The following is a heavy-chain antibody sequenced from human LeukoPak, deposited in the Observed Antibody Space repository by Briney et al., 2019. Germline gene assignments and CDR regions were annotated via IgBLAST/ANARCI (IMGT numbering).Heavy chain of an antibody. CDR3: ARVDTITMVRGVRSWFDP. D-gene: IGHD3-10*01. J-gene: IGHJ5*02. CDR2: ICAYNGNT. Sequence: SVSVSCEASGYTFTGYGTSCVPEAPGQRLERMVWICAYNGNTNYAQKLQGRVTMTTETSTSTAYMELRSPRSDDTAVYYCARVDTITMVRGVRSWFDPWGQGTLVTVSS. V-gene: IGHV1-18*04. CDR1: GYTFTGYG.